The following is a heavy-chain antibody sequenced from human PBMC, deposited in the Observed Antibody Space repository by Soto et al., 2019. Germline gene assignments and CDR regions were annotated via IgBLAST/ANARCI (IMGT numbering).Heavy chain of an antibody. CDR3: ARDRDRIVLMVYAIIDGMDV. CDR1: GFTFSSYS. CDR2: ISSSSSYI. Sequence: GGSLRLSCAASGFTFSSYSMNWVRQAPGKRLEWVSSISSSSSYIYYADSVKGRFTISRDKAKNSLYLQMNSLRAGDTAVYYCARDRDRIVLMVYAIIDGMDVWGQGTTVTVSS. D-gene: IGHD2-8*01. V-gene: IGHV3-21*01. J-gene: IGHJ6*02.